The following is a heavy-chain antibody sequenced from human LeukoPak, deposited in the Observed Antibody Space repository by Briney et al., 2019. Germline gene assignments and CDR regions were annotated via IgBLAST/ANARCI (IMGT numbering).Heavy chain of an antibody. CDR2: ISAYNGNT. D-gene: IGHD2-15*01. V-gene: IGHV1-18*01. CDR3: ARDGHCSGGSCYSEYFQH. J-gene: IGHJ1*01. Sequence: GASVKVSCKASGYTFTSYGISWVRQAPGQGLEWMGWISAYNGNTNYAQKLQGRVTMTTDTSTSTAYMELRSLRSDDTAVYYCARDGHCSGGSCYSEYFQHWGQGTLVTVSS. CDR1: GYTFTSYG.